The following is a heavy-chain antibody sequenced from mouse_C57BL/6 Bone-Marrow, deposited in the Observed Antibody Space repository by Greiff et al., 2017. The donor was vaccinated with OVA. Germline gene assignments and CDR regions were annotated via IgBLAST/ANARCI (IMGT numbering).Heavy chain of an antibody. CDR2: IYPGSGST. Sequence: QVQLQQSGPELVKPGASVKISCKASGYAFSSYWITWVKQRPGQGLEWIGDIYPGSGSTNYNEKFKSKATLTVDTSSSTAYMQLSSLTSEDSAVYYCARGGGITTVVAPFDYWGQGTTLTVSS. D-gene: IGHD1-1*01. J-gene: IGHJ2*01. CDR1: GYAFSSYW. CDR3: ARGGGITTVVAPFDY. V-gene: IGHV1-55*01.